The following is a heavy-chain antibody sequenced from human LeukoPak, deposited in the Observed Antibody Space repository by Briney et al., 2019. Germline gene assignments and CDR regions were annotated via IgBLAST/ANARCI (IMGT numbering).Heavy chain of an antibody. D-gene: IGHD5-18*01. V-gene: IGHV3-21*01. Sequence: KPGGSLRLSCAASGFTFSTYSMNWVRQAPGKGLEWVSYIGSRRSYIDYAGSVRGRFTVSTDNAKNSLYLQMNSLRDEDTAVYYCVAMGYNYFDPWGQGSLVIVSS. CDR2: IGSRRSYI. CDR1: GFTFSTYS. J-gene: IGHJ4*02. CDR3: VAMGYNYFDP.